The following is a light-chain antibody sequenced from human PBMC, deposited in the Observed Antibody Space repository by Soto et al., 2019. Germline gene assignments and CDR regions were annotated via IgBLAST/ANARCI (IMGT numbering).Light chain of an antibody. Sequence: DIQMTQSPSTLSGSVGDRVTITCRASQTISSWLAWYQQKPGKSPKLLIYNASTLKSGVPSRFSGSGSWTEFTLTISSLKHVDFATYYCQHYNSYSEAFGQGTKVKLK. V-gene: IGKV1-5*03. CDR1: QTISSW. CDR3: QHYNSYSEA. J-gene: IGKJ1*01. CDR2: NAS.